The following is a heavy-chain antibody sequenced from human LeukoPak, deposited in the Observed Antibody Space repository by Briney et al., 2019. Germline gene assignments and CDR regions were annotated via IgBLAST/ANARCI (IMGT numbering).Heavy chain of an antibody. CDR1: GSSINNNF. Sequence: PSETLSLTCTVSGSSINNNFWTWIRQPPGKGLEWIGHIHSTGSANYNPSLKSRVLISGDTSKNQISLKLTSVTAADTAVYFCARHRDYDTWGHGTLVTVSS. CDR2: IHSTGSA. J-gene: IGHJ4*01. V-gene: IGHV4-59*08. CDR3: ARHRDYDT. D-gene: IGHD3-16*01.